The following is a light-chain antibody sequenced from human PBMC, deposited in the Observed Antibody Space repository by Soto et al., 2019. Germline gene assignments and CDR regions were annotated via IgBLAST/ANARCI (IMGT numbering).Light chain of an antibody. V-gene: IGKV3D-20*02. CDR2: GAS. Sequence: EIVLTQSPGTLSLSPGERATLSCRASQSVSSSYLAWYQQKPGQAPRLLIYGASSRPTGIPDRFSGSGSGTDFTLSISRLEPEDLAVYYCQQRSNWPRTFGQGTKVDI. J-gene: IGKJ1*01. CDR1: QSVSSSY. CDR3: QQRSNWPRT.